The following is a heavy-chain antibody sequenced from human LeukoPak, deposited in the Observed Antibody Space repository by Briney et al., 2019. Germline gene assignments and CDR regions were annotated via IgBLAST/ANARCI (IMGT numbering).Heavy chain of an antibody. CDR3: ARGGSNYVAYYYYYGMDV. D-gene: IGHD4-11*01. CDR2: IYHSGST. V-gene: IGHV4-4*02. Sequence: PSETLSLTCAVSGGSVSSSNRWSWVRQPPGKGLEWIGEIYHSGSTNYNPSHKSRVTISVDKSKNQFSLKLTSVTAADTAVYYCARGGSNYVAYYYYYGMDVWGQGTTVTVSS. CDR1: GGSVSSSNR. J-gene: IGHJ6*02.